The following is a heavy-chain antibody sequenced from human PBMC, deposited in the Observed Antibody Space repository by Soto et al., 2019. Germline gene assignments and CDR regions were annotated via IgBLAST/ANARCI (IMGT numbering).Heavy chain of an antibody. V-gene: IGHV3-74*01. J-gene: IGHJ5*02. CDR2: INSDESST. CDR3: ARDRGYNYGSAFDP. Sequence: GGSLRLSCAASGFTFSNYWMHWVRQSPGKGLVWVSRINSDESSTDYADSVQGRFTISRDNTKNTLYLQMNSLRAEDTAVYYCARDRGYNYGSAFDPWGQGTQVTVSS. CDR1: GFTFSNYW. D-gene: IGHD5-18*01.